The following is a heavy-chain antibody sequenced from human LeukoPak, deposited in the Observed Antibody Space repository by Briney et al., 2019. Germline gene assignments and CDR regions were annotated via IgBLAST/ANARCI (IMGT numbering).Heavy chain of an antibody. J-gene: IGHJ4*02. V-gene: IGHV1-2*04. Sequence: GASVKVSCKASGYTFTGYYMHWVRQAPGQGLEWMGWINPNSGGTNYAQEFQGWVTMTRDTSISTAYMELSRPRSDDTAVYYCARDLMDYYGSGSYYKTFGYWGQGTLVTVSS. CDR1: GYTFTGYY. CDR2: INPNSGGT. D-gene: IGHD3-10*01. CDR3: ARDLMDYYGSGSYYKTFGY.